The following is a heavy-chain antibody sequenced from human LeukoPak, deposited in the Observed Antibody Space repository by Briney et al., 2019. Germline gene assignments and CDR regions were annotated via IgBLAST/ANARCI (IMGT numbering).Heavy chain of an antibody. J-gene: IGHJ4*02. CDR1: GGTFSSYT. V-gene: IGHV1-69*02. Sequence: SVKVSCKASGGTFSSYTISWVRQAPGQGLEWMGRIIPILGIANYAQKFQGRVTITADKSTSTAYMELSSLRSEDTAVYYCASLLTGGSYADYWGQGTLVTVPS. D-gene: IGHD1-26*01. CDR2: IIPILGIA. CDR3: ASLLTGGSYADY.